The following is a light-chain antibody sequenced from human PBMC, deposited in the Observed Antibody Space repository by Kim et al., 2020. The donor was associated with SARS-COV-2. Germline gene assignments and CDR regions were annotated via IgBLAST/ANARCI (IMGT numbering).Light chain of an antibody. J-gene: IGLJ2*01. CDR1: ELGDKY. CDR3: QAWDSGTAVV. Sequence: VSPGQTVSITCSGDELGDKYVFWYQQKPGQSPVLVIYQDIKRPSGIPERFSASNFGNTATLTISGTQATDEADYYCQAWDSGTAVVFGEGTQLTVL. CDR2: QDI. V-gene: IGLV3-1*01.